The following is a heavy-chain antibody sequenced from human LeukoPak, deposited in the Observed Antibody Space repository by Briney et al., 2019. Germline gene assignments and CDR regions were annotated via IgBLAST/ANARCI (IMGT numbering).Heavy chain of an antibody. CDR1: GFTFKLYW. CDR2: INDDGSDP. CDR3: VRGGPSTWS. J-gene: IGHJ5*02. V-gene: IGHV3-74*01. D-gene: IGHD2-15*01. Sequence: GGSLRLSCAASGFTFKLYWMHWVRQVPGKGPVWVARINDDGSDPVYADSVKGRFTISRDDAKNMLFLQMNSLRGEDTAVYHCVRGGPSTWSWGQGTLVTVSS.